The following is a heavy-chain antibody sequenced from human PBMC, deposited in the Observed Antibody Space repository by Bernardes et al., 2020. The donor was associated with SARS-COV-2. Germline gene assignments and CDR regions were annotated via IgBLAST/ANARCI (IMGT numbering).Heavy chain of an antibody. Sequence: GGSLRLSCAASGFTFSNYAMTWVRQAPAKGLEWVSAISGSGSPSYADSVKGRFTISRDNSKNTLHLQMNSLRAEDTAVYYCAKGTYSSGYYYFDYWGRGTLVTVSS. CDR1: GFTFSNYA. J-gene: IGHJ4*02. D-gene: IGHD3-22*01. CDR2: ISGSGSP. V-gene: IGHV3-23*01. CDR3: AKGTYSSGYYYFDY.